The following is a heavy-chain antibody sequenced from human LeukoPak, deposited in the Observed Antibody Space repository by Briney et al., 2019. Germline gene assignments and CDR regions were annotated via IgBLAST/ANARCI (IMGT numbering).Heavy chain of an antibody. CDR2: ISYDGSNK. V-gene: IGHV3-30*03. CDR3: AGRRVTAIIPDYYYYYGMDV. Sequence: PGGSLRLSCAASGFTFSSYGMHWVRQAPGKGLEWVAVISYDGSNKYYADSVKGRFTISRDNSKNTLYLQMNSLRVEDTAVYYCAGRRVTAIIPDYYYYYGMDVWGQGTTVTVSS. J-gene: IGHJ6*02. CDR1: GFTFSSYG. D-gene: IGHD2-21*02.